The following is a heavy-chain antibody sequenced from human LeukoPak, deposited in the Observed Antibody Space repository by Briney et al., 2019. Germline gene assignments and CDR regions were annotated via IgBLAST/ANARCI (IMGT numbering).Heavy chain of an antibody. V-gene: IGHV3-30*18. CDR2: ISYDGSDK. Sequence: PGGSLRLSCAASGFTFSSHGIHWVRQAPGKGLEWLAVISYDGSDKYYADSVKGRFTISRDNSKNKVYLQMNSLRPEDTAVYYCAKRRTVDTSMVTHYYGMDVWGQGTTVTVSS. D-gene: IGHD5-18*01. J-gene: IGHJ6*02. CDR3: AKRRTVDTSMVTHYYGMDV. CDR1: GFTFSSHG.